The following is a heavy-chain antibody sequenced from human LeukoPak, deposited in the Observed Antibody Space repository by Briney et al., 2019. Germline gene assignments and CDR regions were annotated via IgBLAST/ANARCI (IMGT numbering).Heavy chain of an antibody. CDR2: IFYSGST. Sequence: SETLSLTCTVPGGSISTSNYYWGRVRQPPGKALEWIGNIFYSGSTYYSPSLKSRVTISLDTSRNQFSLKLSSVTAADTAVYYCARAPYSSARSFDYWGQGTLVTVSS. D-gene: IGHD6-6*01. V-gene: IGHV4-39*07. CDR3: ARAPYSSARSFDY. CDR1: GGSISTSNYY. J-gene: IGHJ4*02.